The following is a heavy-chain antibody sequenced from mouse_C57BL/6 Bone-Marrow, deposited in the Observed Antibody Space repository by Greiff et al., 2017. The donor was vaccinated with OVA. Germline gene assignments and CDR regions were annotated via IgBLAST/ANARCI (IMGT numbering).Heavy chain of an antibody. CDR1: GFTFSDYG. D-gene: IGHD3-3*01. Sequence: EVHLVESGGGLVKPGGSLKLSCAASGFTFSDYGMHWVRQAPEKGLEWVAYISSGGSNIYYADTVKGRFTISRDNAKNTLFLQMTSLRSEDTAMYYCAIGRFAYWGQGTLVTVSA. CDR2: ISSGGSNI. J-gene: IGHJ3*01. CDR3: AIGRFAY. V-gene: IGHV5-17*01.